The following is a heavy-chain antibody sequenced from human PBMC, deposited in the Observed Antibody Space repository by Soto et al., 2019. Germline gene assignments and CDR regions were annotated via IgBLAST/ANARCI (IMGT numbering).Heavy chain of an antibody. V-gene: IGHV4-34*01. CDR3: ARRYYDIVGDNGVDV. CDR1: GGSFSGYY. CDR2: INHSGST. D-gene: IGHD3-9*01. Sequence: SETLSLTCAVYGGSFSGYYWSWIRQPPGKGLEWIGEINHSGSTNYNPSLKSRVTISVDTSKNQFSLKLSSVTAADTAVYYCARRYYDIVGDNGVDVWGPGTSVTVSS. J-gene: IGHJ6*02.